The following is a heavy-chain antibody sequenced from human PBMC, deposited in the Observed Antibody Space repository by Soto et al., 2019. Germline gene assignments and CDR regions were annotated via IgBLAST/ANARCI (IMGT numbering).Heavy chain of an antibody. D-gene: IGHD3-9*01. CDR2: ISYSGST. J-gene: IGHJ3*01. CDR3: ASLNFDILPVYYVFDL. CDR1: GGSLSGYY. Sequence: SETLSLTCTVSGGSLSGYYWSCIRQSPEKGLEYIGYISYSGSTNYNPSLKSRVTTSLDTSKNQFSLKLSAVTAADRAIFYCASLNFDILPVYYVFDLWGQGTMDPFSS. V-gene: IGHV4-59*08.